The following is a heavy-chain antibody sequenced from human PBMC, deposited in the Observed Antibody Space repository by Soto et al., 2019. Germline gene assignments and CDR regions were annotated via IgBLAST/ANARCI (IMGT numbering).Heavy chain of an antibody. CDR2: ISYSGST. D-gene: IGHD3-9*01. J-gene: IGHJ6*02. CDR3: PRRRYFGGQPHGLDV. CDR1: GGSIGSGDYF. Sequence: ASETLCLTCTVSGGSIGSGDYFWGWIRQPPGKGLEWIGSISYSGSTYYNPSFKSRVPISIDTSKYQFSLKLNSVTAADTAVYYFPRRRYFGGQPHGLDVWGQGTTVTVPS. V-gene: IGHV4-39*01.